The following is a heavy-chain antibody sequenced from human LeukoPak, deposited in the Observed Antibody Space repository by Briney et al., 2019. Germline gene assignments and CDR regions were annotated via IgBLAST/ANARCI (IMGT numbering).Heavy chain of an antibody. Sequence: SETLSLTCSVSGGSISSYYWTWIRQPPGKGLEWIGYIYYSGSTKYNPSLKSRVTMSVDTSKNHFSLKLSSVTAADTAVYYCARLSRGSGGFSLFDLWGQGTLVTVSS. CDR1: GGSISSYY. D-gene: IGHD6-19*01. J-gene: IGHJ4*02. CDR3: ARLSRGSGGFSLFDL. CDR2: IYYSGST. V-gene: IGHV4-59*08.